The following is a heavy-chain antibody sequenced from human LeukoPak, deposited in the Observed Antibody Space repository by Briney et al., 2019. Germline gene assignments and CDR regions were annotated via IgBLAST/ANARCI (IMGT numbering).Heavy chain of an antibody. CDR3: ARGGYYDFWSGQFWFDP. CDR2: IYYSGST. CDR1: GGSISSYY. J-gene: IGHJ5*02. Sequence: SETLSLTCTVSGGSISSYYWSWIRQPPGKGLEWIGYIYYSGSTNYNPSLKSRVTISVDTSKNQFSLKLSSVTAADTAVYYCARGGYYDFWSGQFWFDPWGQGTLVTVSS. V-gene: IGHV4-59*01. D-gene: IGHD3-3*01.